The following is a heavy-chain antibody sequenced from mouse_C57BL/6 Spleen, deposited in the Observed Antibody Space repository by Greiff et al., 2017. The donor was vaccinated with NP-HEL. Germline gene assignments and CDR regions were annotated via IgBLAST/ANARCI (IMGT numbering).Heavy chain of an antibody. CDR2: ISSGSSTI. J-gene: IGHJ2*01. Sequence: EVQLQESGGGLVKPGGSLKLSCAASGFTFSDYGMHWVRQAPEKGLEWVAYISSGSSTIYYADTVKGRFTISRDNAKNTLFLQMTSLRSEDTAMYYCAINWDAYFDYWGQGTTLTVSS. CDR1: GFTFSDYG. CDR3: AINWDAYFDY. V-gene: IGHV5-17*01. D-gene: IGHD4-1*02.